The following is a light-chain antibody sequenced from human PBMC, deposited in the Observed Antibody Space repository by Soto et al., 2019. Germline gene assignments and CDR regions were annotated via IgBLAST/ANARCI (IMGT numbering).Light chain of an antibody. CDR2: AAS. CDR3: QQYNNWPGT. Sequence: EIVMTQSPATLSVSPGERATLSCRASQSVTNNLAWYQQKPGQAPRLLIYAASTRATGIPARFSGSGSGTEITLTISSLQSEDFAVYYCQQYNNWPGTFGQGTKVEIK. V-gene: IGKV3-15*01. J-gene: IGKJ1*01. CDR1: QSVTNN.